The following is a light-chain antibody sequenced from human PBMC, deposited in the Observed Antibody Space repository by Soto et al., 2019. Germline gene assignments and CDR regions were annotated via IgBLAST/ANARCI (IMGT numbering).Light chain of an antibody. V-gene: IGKV3D-15*01. CDR1: QSLGSD. CDR3: QQYISWPRP. J-gene: IGKJ4*02. Sequence: EIVMPQSPPTLSVSPGERATLSCRATQSLGSDLDWYQQKPGQAPTLVIYDFFTRATGFPTSFSGSGSGTEFNLTISSLQSEDFAVYYSQQYISWPRPFGGGTNVDIK. CDR2: DFF.